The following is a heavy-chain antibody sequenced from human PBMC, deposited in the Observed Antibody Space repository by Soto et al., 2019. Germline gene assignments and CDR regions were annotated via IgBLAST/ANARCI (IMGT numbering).Heavy chain of an antibody. J-gene: IGHJ4*02. D-gene: IGHD6-6*01. Sequence: GGSLRLSCAASGFTFSSYGMHWVRQAPGKGLEWVAVISYDGSNKYYADSVKGRFTISRDNSKNTLYLQMNSLRAEDTAVYYCAKDWDYKYSSSSLGKLDYWGQGTLVTVSS. V-gene: IGHV3-30*18. CDR3: AKDWDYKYSSSSLGKLDY. CDR2: ISYDGSNK. CDR1: GFTFSSYG.